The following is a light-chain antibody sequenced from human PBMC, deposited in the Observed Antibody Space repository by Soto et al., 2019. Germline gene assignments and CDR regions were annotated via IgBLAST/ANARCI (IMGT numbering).Light chain of an antibody. Sequence: ETVMTQSPGTLSVSPGESATLSCGTSQSVSSNFAWYQQKPGQAPRLLIYGASTRATGIPARFSGSGSGTEFTLTISYLRPEDSAVYFCQQYHDWVTFGGGTRVEI. CDR3: QQYHDWVT. CDR1: QSVSSN. J-gene: IGKJ4*01. CDR2: GAS. V-gene: IGKV3D-15*01.